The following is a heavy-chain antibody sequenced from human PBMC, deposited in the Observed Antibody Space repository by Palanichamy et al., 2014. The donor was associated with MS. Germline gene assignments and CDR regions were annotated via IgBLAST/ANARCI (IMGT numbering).Heavy chain of an antibody. V-gene: IGHV1-46*01. CDR1: GYTFTSYY. D-gene: IGHD3-10*01. CDR3: ARAQSQYSDSGSYYNPVLFEY. CDR2: INPSGGST. Sequence: VQLVQSGAEVKKPGASVKVSCGASGYTFTSYYLYWVRQAPGQGLEWMGIINPSGGSTSYAQKFQDRVTMTRDTSSSTVYMELSSLRSEDTAVYYCARAQSQYSDSGSYYNPVLFEYWGQGTLVTVSS. J-gene: IGHJ4*02.